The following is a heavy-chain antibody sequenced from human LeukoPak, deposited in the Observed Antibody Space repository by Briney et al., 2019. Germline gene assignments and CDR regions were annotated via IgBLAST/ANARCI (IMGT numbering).Heavy chain of an antibody. D-gene: IGHD2-2*02. CDR3: ARESLYRNYYYGMDV. V-gene: IGHV3-48*03. J-gene: IGHJ6*02. Sequence: GGSLRLSCAASGFTFSSYEMNWVRQAPGKGLEWVSYISSRGSTIYYADSVKGRFTISRDNAKNSLYLQMNSLRAEDTAVYYCARESLYRNYYYGMDVWGQGTTVTVSS. CDR1: GFTFSSYE. CDR2: ISSRGSTI.